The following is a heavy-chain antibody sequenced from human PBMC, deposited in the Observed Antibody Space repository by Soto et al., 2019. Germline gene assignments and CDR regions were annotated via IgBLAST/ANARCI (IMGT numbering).Heavy chain of an antibody. D-gene: IGHD3-3*01. CDR1: GFTFSSYG. Sequence: GGSLRLSCAASGFTFSSYGMHWVRQAPGKGLEWVSRINSDGSSTSYADSVKGRFTISRDNAKNTLYLQMNSLRAEDTAVYYCARDRPRITIFGVVTPDAFDIWGQGTMVTVSS. CDR2: INSDGSST. J-gene: IGHJ3*02. CDR3: ARDRPRITIFGVVTPDAFDI. V-gene: IGHV3-74*01.